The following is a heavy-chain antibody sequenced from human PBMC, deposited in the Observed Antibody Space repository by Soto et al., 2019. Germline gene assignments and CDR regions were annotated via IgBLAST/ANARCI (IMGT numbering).Heavy chain of an antibody. J-gene: IGHJ4*02. Sequence: PGGSLRLSCAASGFTFSSYAMSWVRQAPGKGLEWVSAISGSGGSTYYADSVKGRFTISRDNSKNTLYLQMNSLRAEDTAVYYCANGVTLNRHCSGGSCYSGFSYWGQGTLVTVSS. CDR3: ANGVTLNRHCSGGSCYSGFSY. CDR2: ISGSGGST. D-gene: IGHD2-15*01. CDR1: GFTFSSYA. V-gene: IGHV3-23*01.